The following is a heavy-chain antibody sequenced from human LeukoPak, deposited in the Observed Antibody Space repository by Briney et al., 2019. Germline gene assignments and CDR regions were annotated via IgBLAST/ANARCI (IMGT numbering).Heavy chain of an antibody. CDR3: ARLTEYSSSWYPREYYYYGMDV. CDR2: INAGNGNT. D-gene: IGHD6-13*01. CDR1: GYTFTSYA. J-gene: IGHJ6*02. V-gene: IGHV1-3*01. Sequence: ASVEVSCKASGYTFTSYAMHWVRQAPGQRLEWMGWINAGNGNTKYSQKFQGRVTITRDTSASTAYMELSSLRSEDTAVYYCARLTEYSSSWYPREYYYYGMDVWGQGTTVTVSS.